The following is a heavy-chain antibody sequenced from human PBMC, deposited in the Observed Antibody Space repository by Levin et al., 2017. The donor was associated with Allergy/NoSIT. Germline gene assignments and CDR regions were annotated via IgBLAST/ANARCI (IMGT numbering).Heavy chain of an antibody. CDR1: GGTFSSYA. CDR3: ARGEMATPARGGYYFDY. V-gene: IGHV1-69*13. J-gene: IGHJ4*02. Sequence: RASVKVSCKASGGTFSSYAISWVRQAPGQGLEWMGGIIPIFGTANYAQKFQGRVTITADEATSTAYMELSSLRSEDTAVYYCARGEMATPARGGYYFDYWGQGTLVTVSS. CDR2: IIPIFGTA. D-gene: IGHD5-24*01.